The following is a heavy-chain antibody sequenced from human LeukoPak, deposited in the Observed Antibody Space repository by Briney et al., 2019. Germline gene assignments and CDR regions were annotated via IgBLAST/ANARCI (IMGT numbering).Heavy chain of an antibody. Sequence: GGSLRLSCAASGFTFSSYGMHWVRQAPGKGLEWVAFIRYDGSNKYYADSVKGRFTISRDNSKNTLYLQMNSLRAEDTAVYYCAKDHYSSSSRLGPPNWGLGTLVTVSS. V-gene: IGHV3-30*02. J-gene: IGHJ4*02. CDR2: IRYDGSNK. CDR1: GFTFSSYG. CDR3: AKDHYSSSSRLGPPN. D-gene: IGHD6-13*01.